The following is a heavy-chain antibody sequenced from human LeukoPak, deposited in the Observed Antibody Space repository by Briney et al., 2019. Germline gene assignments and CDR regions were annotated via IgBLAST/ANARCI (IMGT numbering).Heavy chain of an antibody. CDR1: GITFSSYG. Sequence: GGSLRLSCAASGITFSSYGMSWVRQAPGRGLEWVSSISSTGGPTYYADAGKGRFTISRDRSKNPRYLQMKSLRAGDTAIYYCAKNGDRGAYCTGGTCYPYFYYHLDVWGKGTTVTI. CDR3: AKNGDRGAYCTGGTCYPYFYYHLDV. V-gene: IGHV3-23*01. D-gene: IGHD2-15*01. J-gene: IGHJ6*03. CDR2: ISSTGGPT.